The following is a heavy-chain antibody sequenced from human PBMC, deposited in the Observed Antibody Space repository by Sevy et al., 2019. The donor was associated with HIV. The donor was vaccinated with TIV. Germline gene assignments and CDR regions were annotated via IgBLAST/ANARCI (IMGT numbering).Heavy chain of an antibody. CDR2: VYSTGIT. CDR1: GGSINSYY. V-gene: IGHV4-4*07. D-gene: IGHD5-18*01. J-gene: IGHJ4*02. Sequence: SETLSLTCTVSGGSINSYYWTWIRQPAGKGLERIGRVYSTGITDYNPSLKSRVTMSVDTSKNQFSLNLSSVTAADTAVYYCARDGFSYGYLDYWGQGALVTVSS. CDR3: ARDGFSYGYLDY.